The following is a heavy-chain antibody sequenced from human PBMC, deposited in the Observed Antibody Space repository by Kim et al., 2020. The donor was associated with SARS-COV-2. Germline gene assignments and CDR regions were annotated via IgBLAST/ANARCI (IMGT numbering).Heavy chain of an antibody. CDR1: GFTFSSCA. V-gene: IGHV3-30*04. D-gene: IGHD1-26*01. CDR2: ISYDGSNK. Sequence: GGSLRLSCAASGFTFSSCAMHWVRQAPGKGLEWVAVISYDGSNKYYADSVKGRFTISRDNSKNTLYLQMNSLRAEDTAVYYCAKDGMDYYYGMDVWGQGTTVTVAS. CDR3: AKDGMDYYYGMDV. J-gene: IGHJ6*02.